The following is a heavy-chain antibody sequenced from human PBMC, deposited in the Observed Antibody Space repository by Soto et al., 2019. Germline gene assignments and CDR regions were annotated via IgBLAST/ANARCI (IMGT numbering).Heavy chain of an antibody. CDR2: IYYSGST. D-gene: IGHD3-10*01. Sequence: SETLSLTCTVSGGSISSYYWSWIRQPPGKGLEWIGYIYYSGSTNYNPSLKSRVTISVDTSKNQFSLKLSSVTAADTAVYYCARDVGVRGHAYYYYGMDVWGQGTMVTVSS. CDR1: GGSISSYY. J-gene: IGHJ6*02. CDR3: ARDVGVRGHAYYYYGMDV. V-gene: IGHV4-59*01.